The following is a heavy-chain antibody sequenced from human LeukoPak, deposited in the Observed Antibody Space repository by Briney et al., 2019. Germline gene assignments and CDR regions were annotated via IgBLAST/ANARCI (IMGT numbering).Heavy chain of an antibody. V-gene: IGHV3-7*01. D-gene: IGHD5-18*01. Sequence: GGSLRLSCAASGFTFSSYWMNWVRQAPGKGLEWVANIKQDGSEKYYVDSVKGRFTISRDNAKNTLYLQTNSLRAEDTAVYYCARDLSGVTGYTYGRGIDYWGQGTLVTVSS. CDR2: IKQDGSEK. CDR1: GFTFSSYW. J-gene: IGHJ4*02. CDR3: ARDLSGVTGYTYGRGIDY.